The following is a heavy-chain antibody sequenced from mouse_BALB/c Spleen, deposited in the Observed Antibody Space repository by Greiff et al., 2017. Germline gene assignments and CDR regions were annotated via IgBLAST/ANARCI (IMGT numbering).Heavy chain of an antibody. CDR3: ASRGGYDGYWYFDV. Sequence: EVKLQESGPGLVKPSQSLSLTCSVTGYSITSGYYWNWIRQFPGNKLEWMGYISYDGSNNYNPSLKNRISITRDTSKNQFFLKLNSVTTEDTATYYCASRGGYDGYWYFDVWGAGTTVTVSS. J-gene: IGHJ1*01. CDR1: GYSITSGYY. D-gene: IGHD2-14*01. CDR2: ISYDGSN. V-gene: IGHV3-6*02.